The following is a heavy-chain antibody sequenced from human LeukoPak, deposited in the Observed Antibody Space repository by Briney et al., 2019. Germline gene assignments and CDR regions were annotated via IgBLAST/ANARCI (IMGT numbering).Heavy chain of an antibody. CDR1: GYTFTSYD. Sequence: GASVKVSCKAPGYTFTSYDINWVRQATGQGLEWMGWMNPNSGNRGYAQKFQGRVTMTRDTTISTAYMELSGLRYEDTAVYYCARVYGDIDYWGQGTLVTVSS. J-gene: IGHJ4*02. V-gene: IGHV1-8*01. CDR2: MNPNSGNR. CDR3: ARVYGDIDY. D-gene: IGHD2/OR15-2a*01.